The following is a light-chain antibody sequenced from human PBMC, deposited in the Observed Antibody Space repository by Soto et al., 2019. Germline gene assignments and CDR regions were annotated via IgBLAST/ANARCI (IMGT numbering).Light chain of an antibody. Sequence: QLVLTQAPSVSASLGASVKLTCTLSSGHNNYAIAWHQQQPEKGPRYLMKLNSDGSHSKGDGIPDRFSGSSSGTERYLTISSLQSEDEADYYCQTWGTGIVVFGGGTKLTVL. CDR2: LNSDGSH. CDR3: QTWGTGIVV. J-gene: IGLJ2*01. CDR1: SGHNNYA. V-gene: IGLV4-69*01.